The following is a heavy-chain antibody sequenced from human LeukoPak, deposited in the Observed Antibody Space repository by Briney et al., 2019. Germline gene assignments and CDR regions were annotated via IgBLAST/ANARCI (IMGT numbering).Heavy chain of an antibody. D-gene: IGHD1-26*01. CDR1: GGSISSSSYY. CDR2: IYYSGST. V-gene: IGHV4-39*01. CDR3: ASLPVSGSYLLDY. Sequence: PSETLSLTCTVSGGSISSSSYYWVWIRQPPGKGLECIGSIYYSGSTYYNPSLKSRVTISVDTSKNQFSLKLSSVTAADTAVYYCASLPVSGSYLLDYWGQGTLVTVSS. J-gene: IGHJ4*02.